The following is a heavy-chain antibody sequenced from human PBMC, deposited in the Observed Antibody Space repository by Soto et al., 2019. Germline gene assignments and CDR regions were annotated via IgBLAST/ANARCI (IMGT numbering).Heavy chain of an antibody. CDR3: ARRGLSGSIWYSDL. CDR2: ISYDGSYK. D-gene: IGHD1-26*01. CDR1: GFTFSHYA. J-gene: IGHJ2*01. V-gene: IGHV3-30-3*01. Sequence: QVQLVESGGGVVQPGTSLRLSCAASGFTFSHYAIHWVRQAPGKGLEWVAVISYDGSYKYYADSVKGRFTISRDNSRNTLYLQMNSLRAEVTALYYCARRGLSGSIWYSDLWGRGTLVTVSS.